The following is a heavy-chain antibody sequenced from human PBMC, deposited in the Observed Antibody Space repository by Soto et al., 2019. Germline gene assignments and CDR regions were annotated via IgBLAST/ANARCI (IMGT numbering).Heavy chain of an antibody. J-gene: IGHJ6*02. V-gene: IGHV4-61*01. CDR2: IYSGGST. CDR1: GGFVNSDTHS. D-gene: IGHD2-2*01. Sequence: PSETLSLTCTVSGGFVNSDTHSWSWIRQTPGKRLEWIGFIYSGGSTKNPSLRCRVTMSVDPSKNQFSLKLRSVIVADTAVYHCARFVRSCSATTCSTRADVWGQGITVTVSS. CDR3: ARFVRSCSATTCSTRADV.